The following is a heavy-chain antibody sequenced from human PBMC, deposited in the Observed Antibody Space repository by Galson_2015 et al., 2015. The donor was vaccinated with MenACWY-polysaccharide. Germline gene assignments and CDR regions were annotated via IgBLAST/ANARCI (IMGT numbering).Heavy chain of an antibody. CDR3: ARELGPAAFDT. Sequence: SVKVSCKASGYSLTANHMYWVRQTPGQGLECMGWIDPNTGSTNYAQKFQGGVTMTRDTSINTAYMEMSSLTSDDTAVYYCARELGPAAFDTWGQGTMITVSS. J-gene: IGHJ3*02. CDR2: IDPNTGST. D-gene: IGHD7-27*01. V-gene: IGHV1-2*02. CDR1: GYSLTANH.